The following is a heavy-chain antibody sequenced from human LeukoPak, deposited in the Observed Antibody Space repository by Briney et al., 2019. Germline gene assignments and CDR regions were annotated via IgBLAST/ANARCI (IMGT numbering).Heavy chain of an antibody. CDR3: TRSDWFDY. CDR2: SKYDGTTA. V-gene: IGHV3-74*01. D-gene: IGHD2-21*01. J-gene: IGHJ4*02. CDR1: GFTLSSKW. Sequence: GGSLRLSCEASGFTLSSKWMHWVRQAPGKGLVWVSRSKYDGTTAVYADSVKGRFIISRDNAKNMLYLQMNSLRVEDTAVYYCTRSDWFDYWGPGTLVTVS.